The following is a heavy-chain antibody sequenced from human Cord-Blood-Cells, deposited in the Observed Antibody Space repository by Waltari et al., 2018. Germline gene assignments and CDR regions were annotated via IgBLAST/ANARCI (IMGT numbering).Heavy chain of an antibody. CDR1: GGSLSRSSYY. CDR2: IYYSGST. Sequence: QLQLQESGPGLVKPSATLSLTCTVSGGSLSRSSYYWGWLRQPPGKGLEWIGSIYYSGSTYYNPSLKSRVTISVDTSKNQFSLKLSSVTAADTAVYYCAGSSDYYDSSGYYWYFDLWGRGTLVTVSS. V-gene: IGHV4-39*07. D-gene: IGHD3-22*01. J-gene: IGHJ2*01. CDR3: AGSSDYYDSSGYYWYFDL.